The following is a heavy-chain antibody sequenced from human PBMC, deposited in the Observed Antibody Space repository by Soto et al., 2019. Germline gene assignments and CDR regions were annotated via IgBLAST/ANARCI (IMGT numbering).Heavy chain of an antibody. V-gene: IGHV1-69*06. J-gene: IGHJ5*02. CDR3: ARAPKYYYDSSGYSEWFDP. Sequence: GSSVKVSCKASGGTFSSYAISWVRQAPGQGLERMGGIIPIFGTANYAQKFQGRVTITADKSTSTAYMELSSLRSEDTAVYYCARAPKYYYDSSGYSEWFDPWGQGALVTVSS. CDR2: IIPIFGTA. D-gene: IGHD3-22*01. CDR1: GGTFSSYA.